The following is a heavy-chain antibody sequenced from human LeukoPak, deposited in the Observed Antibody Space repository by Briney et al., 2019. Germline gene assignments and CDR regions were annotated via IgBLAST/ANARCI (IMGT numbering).Heavy chain of an antibody. D-gene: IGHD6-19*01. CDR1: GFTVSSNY. CDR2: IYSGGSI. Sequence: GGSLRLSCAASGFTVSSNYMSWVRQAPGKGLEWVSVIYSGGSIYYADSVKGRFTISRDNSKNTLYLQMNSLRAEDTAVYYCARLPIAVAGQNTFDYWGQGTLVTVSS. J-gene: IGHJ4*02. V-gene: IGHV3-66*01. CDR3: ARLPIAVAGQNTFDY.